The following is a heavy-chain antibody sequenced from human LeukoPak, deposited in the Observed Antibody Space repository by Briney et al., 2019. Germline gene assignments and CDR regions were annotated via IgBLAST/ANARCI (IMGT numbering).Heavy chain of an antibody. CDR3: ARSQSGVFDV. CDR2: MNSDGTSI. J-gene: IGHJ3*01. CDR1: GFTFTNYW. V-gene: IGHV3-74*01. Sequence: GGSLRLSCVVSGFTFTNYWIQWVRQVPGKGLVWVARMNSDGTSIIHADSVKGRFTISRDNAENTLYLQMNSLRPEDTALYYCARSQSGVFDVWGQGTMVIVSS. D-gene: IGHD2-15*01.